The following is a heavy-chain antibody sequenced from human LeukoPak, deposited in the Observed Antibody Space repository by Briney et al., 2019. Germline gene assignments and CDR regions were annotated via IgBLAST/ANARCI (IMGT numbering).Heavy chain of an antibody. Sequence: ASVKVSCKASGYTFTSYDINWVRQATGQGLEWIGYMNPNSGNTGYAQKFQGRVTITTDTSISTAYMELRSLRSDDTAVYYCARGQSTGLLWFGELLSWFDPWGQGTLVTVSS. CDR1: GYTFTSYD. J-gene: IGHJ5*02. V-gene: IGHV1-8*03. CDR2: MNPNSGNT. CDR3: ARGQSTGLLWFGELLSWFDP. D-gene: IGHD3-10*01.